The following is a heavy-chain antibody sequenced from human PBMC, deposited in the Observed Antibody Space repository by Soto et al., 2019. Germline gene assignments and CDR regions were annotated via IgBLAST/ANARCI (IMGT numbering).Heavy chain of an antibody. D-gene: IGHD5-18*01. CDR1: GFTFSSYA. J-gene: IGHJ4*02. V-gene: IGHV3-23*01. CDR3: ANGAYSYGYWDYFDY. Sequence: GGSLRLSCAASGFTFSSYAMSWVRQAPGKGLEWVSAISGSGGSTYYADSVKGRFTISRDNSKNTLYLQMDSLRAEDTAVYYCANGAYSYGYWDYFDYWGQGTLVTVSS. CDR2: ISGSGGST.